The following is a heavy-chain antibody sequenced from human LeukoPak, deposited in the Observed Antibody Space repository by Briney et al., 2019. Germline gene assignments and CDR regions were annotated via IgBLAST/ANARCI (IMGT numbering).Heavy chain of an antibody. CDR1: GFTFSSYA. Sequence: GGSLRLSCAASGFTFSSYAMSWVRQAPGKGLEWVSAISGSGGSTYYADSVKGRFTISRDNSKNTLYLQMNSLRAEDTAVYYCAKEKEVDTAMVTGIVATGAGYWGQGTLVTVSS. CDR2: ISGSGGST. V-gene: IGHV3-23*01. CDR3: AKEKEVDTAMVTGIVATGAGY. D-gene: IGHD5-18*01. J-gene: IGHJ4*02.